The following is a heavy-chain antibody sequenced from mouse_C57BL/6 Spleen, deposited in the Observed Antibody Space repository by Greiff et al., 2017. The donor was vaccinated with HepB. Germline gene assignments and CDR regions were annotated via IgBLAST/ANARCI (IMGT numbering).Heavy chain of an antibody. J-gene: IGHJ4*01. CDR1: GYTFTDYE. CDR2: IDPETGGT. CDR3: TRSITGHYYAMDY. V-gene: IGHV1-15*01. Sequence: QVQLQQSGAELVRPGASVTLSCKASGYTFTDYEMHWVKQTPVHGLEWIGAIDPETGGTAYNQKFKGKAILTADKSSSTAYMELRSLTSEDSAVYYCTRSITGHYYAMDYWGQGTSVTVSS.